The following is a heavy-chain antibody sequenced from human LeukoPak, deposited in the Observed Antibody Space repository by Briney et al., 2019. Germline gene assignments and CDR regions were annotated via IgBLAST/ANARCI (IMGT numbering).Heavy chain of an antibody. J-gene: IGHJ4*02. V-gene: IGHV3-74*01. D-gene: IGHD6-19*01. CDR3: AKTPLAVAPGDFFDN. CDR2: INSDGSSA. Sequence: GGSLRLSCAASGFTFSNYWMHWVRQAPGKGLVYISRINSDGSSANYADSVQGRFTISRDNAKNTLYLEMNSLRADDTAVYYCAKTPLAVAPGDFFDNWGQGTLVTVSS. CDR1: GFTFSNYW.